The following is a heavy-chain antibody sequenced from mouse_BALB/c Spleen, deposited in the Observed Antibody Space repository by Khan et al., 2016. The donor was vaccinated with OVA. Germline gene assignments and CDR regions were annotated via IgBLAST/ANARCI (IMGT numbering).Heavy chain of an antibody. D-gene: IGHD2-4*01. J-gene: IGHJ2*01. V-gene: IGHV1-5*01. CDR1: GYSFTSYW. Sequence: DVQLQESGTVLARPGASVKMSCKASGYSFTSYWMHWVKQRPGQGLEWIGAIYPGNSDTRYNQKFKGKAKLTAVTSASTAYMELSSLTNEDSAVDYCTRSYDSYYFDYWGQGTTLTVSS. CDR3: TRSYDSYYFDY. CDR2: IYPGNSDT.